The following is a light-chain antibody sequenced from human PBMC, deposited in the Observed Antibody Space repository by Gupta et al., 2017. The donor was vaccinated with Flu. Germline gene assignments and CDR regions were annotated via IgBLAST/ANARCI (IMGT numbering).Light chain of an antibody. V-gene: IGLV10-54*04. J-gene: IGLJ3*02. CDR1: SNNVGNPG. Sequence: AWLTQPPSASLGLSQTATLTCTGNSNNVGNPGAAWLQQPQGHPPKVLYDRNNNRPSGISERFSASRSGNTASLTITGLQPEDEADYYCSAWDSSLNEAVFGGGTKVTVL. CDR2: RNN. CDR3: SAWDSSLNEAV.